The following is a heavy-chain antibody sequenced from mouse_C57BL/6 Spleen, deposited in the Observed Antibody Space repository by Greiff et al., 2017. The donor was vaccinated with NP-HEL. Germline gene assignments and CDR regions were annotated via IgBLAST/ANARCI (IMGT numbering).Heavy chain of an antibody. D-gene: IGHD1-1*01. CDR2: ISYDGSN. J-gene: IGHJ2*01. CDR3: ARGGYYGSSYYFDY. CDR1: GYSITSGYY. Sequence: EVQLVESGPGLVKPSQSLSLTCSVTGYSITSGYYWNWIRQFPGNKLEWMGYISYDGSNNYNPSLKNRISITRDTSKNQFFLKLNSVTTEDTATKYCARGGYYGSSYYFDYWGQGTTLTVSS. V-gene: IGHV3-6*01.